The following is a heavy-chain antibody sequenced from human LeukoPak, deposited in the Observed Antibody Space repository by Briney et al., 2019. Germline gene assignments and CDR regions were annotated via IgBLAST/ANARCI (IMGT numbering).Heavy chain of an antibody. CDR3: ARGYGDSIHFDY. Sequence: GGSLRLSCAASGFTFSSYWMSWVRQPPGKGLEWVANIKRDGSEKYYVDSMKGRFTISRDNAKNSLYLQMNSLIAEEAAVYYCARGYGDSIHFDYWGQGTLVTVSS. CDR1: GFTFSSYW. D-gene: IGHD4-17*01. CDR2: IKRDGSEK. V-gene: IGHV3-7*04. J-gene: IGHJ4*02.